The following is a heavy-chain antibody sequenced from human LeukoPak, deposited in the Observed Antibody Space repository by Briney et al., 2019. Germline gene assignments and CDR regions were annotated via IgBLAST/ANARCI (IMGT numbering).Heavy chain of an antibody. CDR2: IYYSGST. CDR3: ATLDVRGKTDY. D-gene: IGHD3-10*01. V-gene: IGHV4-59*01. CDR1: GGSISSYY. Sequence: SETLSLTCTVSGGSISSYYWSWIRQPPGKGLERIGYIYYSGSTNYNPSLKSRVTISVDTSKNQFSLKLSSVTAADTAVYYCATLDVRGKTDYWGQGTLVTVSS. J-gene: IGHJ4*02.